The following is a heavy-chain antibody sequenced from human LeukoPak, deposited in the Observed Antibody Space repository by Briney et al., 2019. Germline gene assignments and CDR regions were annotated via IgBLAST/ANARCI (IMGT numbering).Heavy chain of an antibody. CDR2: IYYSGST. CDR3: ARDRGTSEYGDQRKTYGMDV. V-gene: IGHV4-59*12. Sequence: SETLSLTCTVSGGSISSYYWSWIRQPPGKGLEWIGYIYYSGSTNYNPSLKSRVTISVDTSKNQFSLKLSSVTAADTAVYYCARDRGTSEYGDQRKTYGMDVWGQGTTVTVSS. CDR1: GGSISSYY. J-gene: IGHJ6*02. D-gene: IGHD4-17*01.